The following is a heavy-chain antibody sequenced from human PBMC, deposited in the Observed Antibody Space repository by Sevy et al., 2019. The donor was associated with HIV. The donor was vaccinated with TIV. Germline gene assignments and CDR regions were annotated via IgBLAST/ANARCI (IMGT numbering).Heavy chain of an antibody. Sequence: GGSLRLSCAGSGFTFSNAWMSWVRQAPGKGLEWVGRIKSETDGGTTYYAAPVKGRFTISRDDSKNTLFLQMNSLKTEDTAVYYCTRGIWFGEFSAYYFDSWGQGTLVTVSS. CDR1: GFTFSNAW. CDR2: IKSETDGGTT. J-gene: IGHJ4*02. V-gene: IGHV3-15*01. D-gene: IGHD3-10*01. CDR3: TRGIWFGEFSAYYFDS.